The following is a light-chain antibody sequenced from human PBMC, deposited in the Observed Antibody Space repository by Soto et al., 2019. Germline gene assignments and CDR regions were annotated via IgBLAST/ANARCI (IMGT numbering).Light chain of an antibody. V-gene: IGKV3D-15*01. CDR2: GAS. Sequence: ETVMTQSPATLSVSPGERATLSCRASQSVSSSYLAWYQQKPGQAPRLLIYGASSRATGIPDRFSGSGSGTDFTLTINSLQSEDFAVYYCQQYQNLWTFGQGTKVDIK. CDR3: QQYQNLWT. CDR1: QSVSSSY. J-gene: IGKJ1*01.